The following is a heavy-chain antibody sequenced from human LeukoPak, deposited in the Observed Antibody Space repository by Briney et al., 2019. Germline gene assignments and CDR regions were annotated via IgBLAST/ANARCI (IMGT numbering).Heavy chain of an antibody. Sequence: PGGSLRLSCVASRFSFVNAWMSWVRQAPGKGLEWVSRIQSKTAGGSTEYAAPVKGRFTISRDDSKNTLYLQLNSLRPEDTAVYYCTPYYGKGYFQHWGQGSLVTVSS. J-gene: IGHJ1*01. CDR3: TPYYGKGYFQH. CDR2: IQSKTAGGST. D-gene: IGHD3-16*01. CDR1: RFSFVNAW. V-gene: IGHV3-15*01.